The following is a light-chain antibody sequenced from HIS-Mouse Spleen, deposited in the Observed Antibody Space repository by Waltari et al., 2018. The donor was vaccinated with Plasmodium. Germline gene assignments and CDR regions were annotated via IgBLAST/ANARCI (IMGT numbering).Light chain of an antibody. V-gene: IGLV2-14*01. CDR1: SSDVGGYHY. J-gene: IGLJ2*01. CDR2: EVS. CDR3: SSYTSSSHVV. Sequence: QSALTPPASVSGSPGQSITTSCTGTSSDVGGYHYFSWYLLHPGNAPKLMIYEVSNRPSGVSNRFSGSKSGNTASLTISGLQAEDEADYYCSSYTSSSHVVFGGGTKLTVL.